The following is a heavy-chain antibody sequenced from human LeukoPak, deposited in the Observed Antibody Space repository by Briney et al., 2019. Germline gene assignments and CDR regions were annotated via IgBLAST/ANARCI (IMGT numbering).Heavy chain of an antibody. J-gene: IGHJ4*02. D-gene: IGHD6-19*01. V-gene: IGHV3-21*01. CDR2: ISSSSSYI. CDR3: ARGGGSGWYNDY. Sequence: GGSLRLSCAASGFTFSSYSMNWVRQAPGKGLEWVSSISSSSSYIYYADSVKGRFAISRDNAKNSLYLQMNSLRDEDTAVYYCARGGGSGWYNDYWGQGTLVTVSS. CDR1: GFTFSSYS.